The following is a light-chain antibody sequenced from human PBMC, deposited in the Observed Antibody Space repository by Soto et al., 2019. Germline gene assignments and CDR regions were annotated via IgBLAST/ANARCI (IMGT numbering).Light chain of an antibody. Sequence: DIQMTQSPSTLSASVGDRVSINCRASQSISAWLAWYQQKPGKAPRLLIYKASTLEIGVPSRFSDSGSGTEFTLTISSLQPDDVATYYCQQYNDYSWTFGQGTKVEIK. CDR2: KAS. J-gene: IGKJ1*01. CDR1: QSISAW. V-gene: IGKV1-5*03. CDR3: QQYNDYSWT.